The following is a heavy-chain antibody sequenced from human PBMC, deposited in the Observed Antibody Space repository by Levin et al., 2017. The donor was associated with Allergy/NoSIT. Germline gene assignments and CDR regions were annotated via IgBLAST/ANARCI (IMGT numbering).Heavy chain of an antibody. J-gene: IGHJ3*02. CDR3: ARARMGAGDAFDI. D-gene: IGHD3-16*01. V-gene: IGHV3-11*01. CDR1: GFTFSDYY. CDR2: ISSNSGSSI. Sequence: GESLKISCAASGFTFSDYYMSWIRQAPGKGLEWISYISSNSGSSIYYADSVKGRFTISRDNAKNSVYLQVISLRAEDTAVYYCARARMGAGDAFDIWGQGTMVTVSS.